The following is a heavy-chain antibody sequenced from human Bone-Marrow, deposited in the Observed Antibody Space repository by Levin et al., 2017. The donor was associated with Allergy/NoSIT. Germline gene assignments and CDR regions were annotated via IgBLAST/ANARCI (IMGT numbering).Heavy chain of an antibody. Sequence: GGSLRLSCAASGFSFSAAVMHWVRQPPGKGLEWVAVISHHATTKIYADSVKGRFIISRDNSQNTVYLEMNNLKTEDAAFYFCASAGRTSGSAEVFEWWGQGTLVAVSS. D-gene: IGHD1-26*01. J-gene: IGHJ4*02. CDR2: ISHHATTK. CDR3: ASAGRTSGSAEVFEW. CDR1: GFSFSAAV. V-gene: IGHV3-30-3*01.